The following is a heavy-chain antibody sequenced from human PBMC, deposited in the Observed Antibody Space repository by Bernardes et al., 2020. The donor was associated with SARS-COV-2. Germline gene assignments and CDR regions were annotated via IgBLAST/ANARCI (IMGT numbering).Heavy chain of an antibody. CDR2: IYYSGST. J-gene: IGHJ4*02. CDR3: ARLRADSLGGGFDS. V-gene: IGHV4-59*08. CDR1: GGSMSSYY. D-gene: IGHD1-26*01. Sequence: SLTCPVSGGSMSSYYWSWIRQPPGKELAWIAYIYYSGSTDYNPSLKSRVTISIDTSKNQFSLKLSSVTAADTAMYYCARLRADSLGGGFDSWGQGTLVTVSS.